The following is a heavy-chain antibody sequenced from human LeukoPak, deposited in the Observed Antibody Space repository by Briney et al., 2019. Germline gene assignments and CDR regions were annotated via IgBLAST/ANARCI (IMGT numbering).Heavy chain of an antibody. J-gene: IGHJ3*02. Sequence: GGSLRLSCAASGFTFSDYYMSWIPQAPGKGLEWVSYISSSSSYTNYADSVKGRFTISRDNAKNSLYLQMNSLRAEDTAVYYCARAPGREDAFDIWGQGTMVTVSS. V-gene: IGHV3-11*06. CDR1: GFTFSDYY. CDR2: ISSSSSYT. CDR3: ARAPGREDAFDI.